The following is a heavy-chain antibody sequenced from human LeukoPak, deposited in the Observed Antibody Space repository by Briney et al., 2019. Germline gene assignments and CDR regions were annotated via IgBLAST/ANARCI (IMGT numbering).Heavy chain of an antibody. CDR2: IWYDGSNK. J-gene: IGHJ4*02. CDR3: ARDGQWELKEG. CDR1: GFTFSSYG. V-gene: IGHV3-33*01. D-gene: IGHD1-26*01. Sequence: GGSLRLSCAASGFTFSSYGMHWVRQAPGKGLEWVAVIWYDGSNKYYADSVKGRFTISRDNTKNSLYLQMNSLRAEDTAVYYCARDGQWELKEGWGQGTLVTVSS.